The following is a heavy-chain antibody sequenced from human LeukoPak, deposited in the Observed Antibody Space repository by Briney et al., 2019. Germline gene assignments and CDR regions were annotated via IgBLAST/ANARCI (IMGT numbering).Heavy chain of an antibody. CDR3: ARGGYSGSYYVSPRNWYFDL. Sequence: SVRVSCKASGGTFSSYAISWVRQAPGQGLEWMGGIIPIFGTANYAQKFQGRVTITTDESTSTAYMELSSLRSEDTAVYYCARGGYSGSYYVSPRNWYFDLWGRGTLVTVSS. CDR2: IIPIFGTA. J-gene: IGHJ2*01. D-gene: IGHD1-26*01. V-gene: IGHV1-69*05. CDR1: GGTFSSYA.